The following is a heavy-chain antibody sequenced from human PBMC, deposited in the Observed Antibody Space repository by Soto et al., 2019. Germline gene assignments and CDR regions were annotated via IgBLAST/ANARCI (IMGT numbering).Heavy chain of an antibody. Sequence: QVQLVESGGGVVQPGRSLRLSCAASGFTFSSYAMHWVRQAPGKGLEWVAVISYDGSNKYYADSVKGRFTISRDNSKNTLYLQMSGLRADDTAIYYCARDSASGGYDFRGQGTQVTVSS. CDR1: GFTFSSYA. V-gene: IGHV3-30-3*01. CDR2: ISYDGSNK. J-gene: IGHJ4*02. D-gene: IGHD5-12*01. CDR3: ARDSASGGYDF.